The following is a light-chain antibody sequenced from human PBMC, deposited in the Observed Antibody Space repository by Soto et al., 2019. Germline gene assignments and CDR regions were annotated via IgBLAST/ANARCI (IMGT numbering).Light chain of an antibody. CDR2: DVN. CDR3: CSYAGDDTYV. CDR1: SSDVGDYNY. J-gene: IGLJ1*01. V-gene: IGLV2-11*01. Sequence: QSALTQPRSVSGSPGQSVTISCTGTSSDVGDYNYVSWYQQHPGKAPKLMIYDVNKRPSGVPDRFSGSKSGSTASLTISGLQSEYEADYFCCSYAGDDTYVFATGTKLTV.